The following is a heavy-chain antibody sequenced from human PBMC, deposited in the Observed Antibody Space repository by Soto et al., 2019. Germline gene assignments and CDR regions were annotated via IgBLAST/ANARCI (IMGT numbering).Heavy chain of an antibody. Sequence: GWSLRLSCTSSVFTFINFAMSWVRQAPGKGLEWVSTVSNNGGKTFYADSVKGRFTISRDNSKNKLFLQVNSLRADDTAIYYCAKDPPTTGTTFDYWGQGTLVTVSS. CDR3: AKDPPTTGTTFDY. V-gene: IGHV3-23*01. CDR2: VSNNGGKT. CDR1: VFTFINFA. D-gene: IGHD1-1*01. J-gene: IGHJ4*02.